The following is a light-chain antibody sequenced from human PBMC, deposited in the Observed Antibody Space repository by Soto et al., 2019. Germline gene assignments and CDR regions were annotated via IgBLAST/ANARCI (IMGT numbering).Light chain of an antibody. CDR1: QSVSSSY. Sequence: EIVLTQSPGTLSLSPGERATLSCRASQSVSSSYLAWYQQKPGQAPRLLIYGASRRATCIPDRFSGSGSGTDCPLTISRLEPEDFAGYYCQQYGSSLWTFGQGTKVEIK. CDR3: QQYGSSLWT. V-gene: IGKV3-20*01. CDR2: GAS. J-gene: IGKJ1*01.